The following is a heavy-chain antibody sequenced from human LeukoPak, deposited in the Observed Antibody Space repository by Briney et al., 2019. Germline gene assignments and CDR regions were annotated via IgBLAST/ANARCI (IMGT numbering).Heavy chain of an antibody. CDR3: ARDAGGGSYLGSWFDP. V-gene: IGHV4-30-2*01. D-gene: IGHD1-26*01. J-gene: IGHJ5*02. CDR1: GGSISSGGYY. CDR2: IYHSGST. Sequence: SQTLSLTCTVSGGSISSGGYYWSWIRQPPGKGLEWIGYIYHSGSTYYNPSLKSRVTISVDRSKNQFSLKLSSVTAADTAVYYCARDAGGGSYLGSWFDPWGQGTLVTVSS.